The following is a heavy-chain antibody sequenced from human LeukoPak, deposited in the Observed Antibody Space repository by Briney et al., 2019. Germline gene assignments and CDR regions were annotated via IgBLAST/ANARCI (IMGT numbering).Heavy chain of an antibody. D-gene: IGHD6-19*01. CDR2: ISGSGGST. J-gene: IGHJ4*02. CDR1: GFTFSSYA. V-gene: IGHV3-23*01. CDR3: AKDRDSSGWFPLYYY. Sequence: GGPLRLSCAASGFTFSSYAVSWVRQAPGKGLEWVSAISGSGGSTYYADSVKGRFTISRDNSKNTLYLQMNSLRAEDTAVYYCAKDRDSSGWFPLYYYWGQGTLVTVSS.